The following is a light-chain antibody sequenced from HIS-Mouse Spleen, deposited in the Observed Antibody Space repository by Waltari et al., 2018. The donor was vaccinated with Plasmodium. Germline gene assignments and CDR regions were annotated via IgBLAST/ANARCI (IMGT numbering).Light chain of an antibody. J-gene: IGKJ4*01. CDR2: VAS. CDR1: QSVSSY. V-gene: IGKV3-11*01. CDR3: QQRSNWLT. Sequence: EIVLTQSPATLSLPPGERATPYCRASQSVSSYLAWYQQKPGQAPRLLIDVASNRPTVIPSRFSGSWSGTDFTLTISSLEPEDFAVYYCQQRSNWLTFGGVTKVEIK.